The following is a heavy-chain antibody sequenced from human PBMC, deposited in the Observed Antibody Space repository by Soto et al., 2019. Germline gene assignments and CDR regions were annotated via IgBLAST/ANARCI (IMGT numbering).Heavy chain of an antibody. D-gene: IGHD3-16*01. CDR3: AKSAGSHYDYVWGSYPFDY. CDR1: GYSFTSYW. Sequence: GPSLKISCKGSGYSFTSYWIGWVRQMPGKGLEWMGVIYPGDSDTRYSPSFQGQVTISADKSISTAYLQWSSLKASDTAMYYCAKSAGSHYDYVWGSYPFDYRRQGTLVTASS. J-gene: IGHJ4*02. V-gene: IGHV5-51*01. CDR2: IYPGDSDT.